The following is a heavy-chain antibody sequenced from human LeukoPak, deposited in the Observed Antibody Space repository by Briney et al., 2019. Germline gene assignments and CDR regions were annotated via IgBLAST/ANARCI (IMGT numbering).Heavy chain of an antibody. CDR1: GGSFSGYY. D-gene: IGHD6-19*01. CDR2: VYYIGST. J-gene: IGHJ4*02. CDR3: ARVVPRYSSDWYDDY. Sequence: KPSETLSLTCAVYGGSFSGYYWGWIRQPPRKELEWIGTVYYIGSTYHKPSLKSRVTIAVDTSKNQCSLKLSSVTAAYTAVYYCARVVPRYSSDWYDDYWGQGTLVTVSS. V-gene: IGHV4-34*01.